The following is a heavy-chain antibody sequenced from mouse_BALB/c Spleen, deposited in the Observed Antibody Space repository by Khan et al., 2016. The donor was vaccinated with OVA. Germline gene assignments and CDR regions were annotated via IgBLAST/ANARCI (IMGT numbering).Heavy chain of an antibody. CDR3: ARPYYGSAWFAY. V-gene: IGHV2-9*02. J-gene: IGHJ3*01. CDR1: GFSLINYG. D-gene: IGHD1-1*01. Sequence: QVQLKESGPGLVAPSQNLSITCTVSGFSLINYGVHWIRQPPGKGLEWLGVLWAGGSTNYNSAPMSRLIITKDNSKSQVFLKINSLQTDDTAMYFCARPYYGSAWFAYWGQGTLVTVSA. CDR2: LWAGGST.